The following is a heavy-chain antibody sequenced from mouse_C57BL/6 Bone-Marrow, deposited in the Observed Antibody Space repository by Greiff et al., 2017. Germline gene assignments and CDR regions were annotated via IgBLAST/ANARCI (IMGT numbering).Heavy chain of an antibody. CDR1: GYTFTSYD. CDR2: IYPRDGST. CDR3: ARLEFDGSSGDWYFDV. Sequence: VQLQQSGPELVKPGASVKLSCKASGYTFTSYDINWVKQRPGQGLEWIGWIYPRDGSTKYNEKFKGKATLPVDKSSSTAYMALHSLTSEDSAVYFGARLEFDGSSGDWYFDVWGTGTTVTVSS. J-gene: IGHJ1*03. V-gene: IGHV1-85*01. D-gene: IGHD1-1*01.